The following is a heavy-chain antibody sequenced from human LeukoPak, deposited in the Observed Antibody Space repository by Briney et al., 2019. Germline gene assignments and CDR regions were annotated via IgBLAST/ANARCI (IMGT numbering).Heavy chain of an antibody. J-gene: IGHJ4*02. CDR1: GFTFDNYG. CDR2: IRSDGSDK. V-gene: IGHV3-30*02. D-gene: IGHD2-15*01. Sequence: GSLRLSCAASGFTFDNYGMHWVRQAPGKGLEWVAFIRSDGSDKYYADSVKGRFTISRDNSRNTLYLQMNSLRPEDTAVYYCGGLAVFDYWGQGTLVTVSS. CDR3: GGLAVFDY.